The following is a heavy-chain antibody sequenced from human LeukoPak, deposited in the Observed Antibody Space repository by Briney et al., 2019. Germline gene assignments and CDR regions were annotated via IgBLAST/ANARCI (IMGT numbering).Heavy chain of an antibody. J-gene: IGHJ4*02. CDR1: GGSITGYY. Sequence: PSETLCLTCTISGGSITGYYWSWIREPPGKGLEWIGYIFYSGSTSYNPSLKSRVTISVDTSENQFSLKLTSVTAADTAVYYCARHYTSGWDLDYWGQGTLVTVSS. CDR2: IFYSGST. CDR3: ARHYTSGWDLDY. V-gene: IGHV4-59*08. D-gene: IGHD6-19*01.